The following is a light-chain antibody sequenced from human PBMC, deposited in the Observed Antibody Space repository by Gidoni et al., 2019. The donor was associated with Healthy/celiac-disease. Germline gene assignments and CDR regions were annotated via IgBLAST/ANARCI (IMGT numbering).Light chain of an antibody. J-gene: IGKJ2*01. CDR2: SAS. CDR1: QSISSY. V-gene: IGKV1-39*01. Sequence: IQMTPSPSALSASVGARVTIPCRASQSISSYLNWYQHKPGKAPQLLIYSASSLQSGVPSRFSGSGSATDFTLTISSLQPEDFATYYCQQSYSTLYTFGQGTKLEIK. CDR3: QQSYSTLYT.